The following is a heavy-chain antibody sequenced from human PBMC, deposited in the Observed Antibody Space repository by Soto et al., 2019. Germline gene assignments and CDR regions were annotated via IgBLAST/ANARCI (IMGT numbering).Heavy chain of an antibody. D-gene: IGHD5-12*01. CDR1: GFTVSSTY. CDR3: ARGVPITPGTFDY. Sequence: EVQVVESGGGLIQPGGSLRLSCAASGFTVSSTYMSWVRQAPGKGLEWTSIIYSGGSTFYADSVKGRFTISRDNSKNPLYLQMNSLRAEDTAVYYCARGVPITPGTFDYRGQGTLVTVSS. V-gene: IGHV3-53*01. J-gene: IGHJ4*02. CDR2: IYSGGST.